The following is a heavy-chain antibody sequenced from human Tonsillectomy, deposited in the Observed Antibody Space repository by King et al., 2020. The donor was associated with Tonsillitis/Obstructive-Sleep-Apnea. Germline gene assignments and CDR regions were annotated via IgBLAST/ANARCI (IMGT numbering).Heavy chain of an antibody. D-gene: IGHD4-17*01. CDR3: ARSVMTTVTDPDFDY. CDR1: GGSISSSYYY. Sequence: LQLQESGPGLVKPSETLSLTCTVSGGSISSSYYYWGWIRQPPGKGLEWIGSIYYSGSTYYNPSLKSRVTISVDTSKNQFSLKLSSVTAADTAVYYCARSVMTTVTDPDFDYWGQGTLVTVSS. V-gene: IGHV4-39*01. J-gene: IGHJ4*02. CDR2: IYYSGST.